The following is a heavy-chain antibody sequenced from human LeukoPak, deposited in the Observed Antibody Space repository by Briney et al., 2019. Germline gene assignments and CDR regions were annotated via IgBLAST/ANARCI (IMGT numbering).Heavy chain of an antibody. Sequence: GGSLRLSCAASGLTFSNYWMDWVRQAPGKGLEWVANIKQDGSEKNYVDSVKGRFIISRDNAKNSLYPQMNTLRADDTAVYYCARDGFGTGSNWGQGTLVTVSS. D-gene: IGHD3-16*01. CDR2: IKQDGSEK. V-gene: IGHV3-7*03. CDR3: ARDGFGTGSN. CDR1: GLTFSNYW. J-gene: IGHJ4*02.